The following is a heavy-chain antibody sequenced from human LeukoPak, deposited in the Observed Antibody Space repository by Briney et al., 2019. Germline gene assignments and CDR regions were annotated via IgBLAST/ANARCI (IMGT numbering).Heavy chain of an antibody. J-gene: IGHJ6*03. CDR2: IYSGGST. Sequence: GGSLRLSCAASGFIVSSNYMSWVRQAPGKGLEWVSVIYSGGSTYYADSVKGRFTISRDNSKNTLYLQMNSLRAEDTAVYYCARVKAGYYYYMDVWGRGTTVTVSS. D-gene: IGHD3-10*01. CDR1: GFIVSSNY. V-gene: IGHV3-53*01. CDR3: ARVKAGYYYYMDV.